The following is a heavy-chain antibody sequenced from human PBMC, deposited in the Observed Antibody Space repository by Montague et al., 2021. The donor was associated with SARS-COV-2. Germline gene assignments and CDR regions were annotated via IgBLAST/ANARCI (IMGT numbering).Heavy chain of an antibody. CDR1: GYSFTSYW. D-gene: IGHD3-10*01. CDR2: TYPGDSDT. CDR3: ARLPNYYGSVSWGWFDP. V-gene: IGHV5-51*01. J-gene: IGHJ5*02. Sequence: QSGAEVKKPGESLKISCKGSGYSFTSYWIGWVRQMPGKGLEWMGMTYPGDSDTRYSPSFQGQVTISADKSISTAYLQWSSLKASDTAMYYCARLPNYYGSVSWGWFDPWGQGTLVTVSS.